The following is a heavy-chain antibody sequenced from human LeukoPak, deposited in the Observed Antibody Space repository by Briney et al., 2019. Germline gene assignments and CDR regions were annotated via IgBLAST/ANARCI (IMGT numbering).Heavy chain of an antibody. CDR2: ISSSGGTI. CDR1: GFTFSDYY. J-gene: IGHJ6*02. V-gene: IGHV3-11*01. D-gene: IGHD3-10*01. Sequence: GGSLRLSCAASGFTFSDYYMSWIRRAPGKGLEWVSYISSSGGTIYYADSVKGRFAISRDNAKKSLYLQMNSLRAEDTAVYYCARPQPRGDYYGMDVWGQGTTVTVSS. CDR3: ARPQPRGDYYGMDV.